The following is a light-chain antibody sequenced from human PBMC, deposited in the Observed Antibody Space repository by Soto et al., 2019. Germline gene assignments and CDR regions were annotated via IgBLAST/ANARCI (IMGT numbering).Light chain of an antibody. CDR1: SSDVGGYNY. CDR3: SSYTSSRPYV. CDR2: AVS. Sequence: QSALTQPASVSGSPGQSITISCPGTSSDVGGYNYVSWYQHHPGKAPKLMIYAVSNRPSGVSNRCSGSKSGNTACLTISGLQAEGEADYYCSSYTSSRPYVFGTGTKVTVL. J-gene: IGLJ1*01. V-gene: IGLV2-14*01.